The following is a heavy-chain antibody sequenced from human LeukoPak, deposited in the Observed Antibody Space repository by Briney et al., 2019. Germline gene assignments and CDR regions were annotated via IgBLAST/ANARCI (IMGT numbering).Heavy chain of an antibody. CDR1: GDSVSINSAA. J-gene: IGHJ4*02. CDR2: TYYRSKWYN. Sequence: SPTLSLTFAISGDSVSINSAAWNWSRQSPSRGLEWLGSTYYRSKWYNDYEVSVKSRITINPATSKNQFSLQLNSVTPEDTAVYYCARGGYSSGPQGFDYWGQGTLVTVSS. V-gene: IGHV6-1*01. D-gene: IGHD6-19*01. CDR3: ARGGYSSGPQGFDY.